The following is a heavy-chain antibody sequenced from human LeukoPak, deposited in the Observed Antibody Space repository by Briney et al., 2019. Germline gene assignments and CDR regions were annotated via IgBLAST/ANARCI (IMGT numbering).Heavy chain of an antibody. CDR1: GFTVSSNY. CDR3: ARQGDGYNWWSASLGTIDY. D-gene: IGHD5-24*01. Sequence: GSLRLSCAASGFTVSSNYMSWIRQPPGKGLEWIGSIYYSGSTYYNPSLKSRVTISVDTSKNQFSLKLSSVTAADTAVYYCARQGDGYNWWSASLGTIDYWGQGTLVTVSS. V-gene: IGHV4-39*01. CDR2: IYYSGST. J-gene: IGHJ4*02.